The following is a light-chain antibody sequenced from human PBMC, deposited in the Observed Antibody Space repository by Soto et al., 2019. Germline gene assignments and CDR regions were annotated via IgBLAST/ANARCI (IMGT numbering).Light chain of an antibody. V-gene: IGKV3-11*01. CDR2: DAS. J-gene: IGKJ2*01. CDR1: QSVSSY. Sequence: EIVLTQSPAPLSLSPGARATLPCRASQSVSSYLAWYQQKPGQAPRLLIYDASNRATGIPARFSGSGSGTDFTLTISSLEPEDFAVYYCQQRSNWAYTFGQGTKLEIK. CDR3: QQRSNWAYT.